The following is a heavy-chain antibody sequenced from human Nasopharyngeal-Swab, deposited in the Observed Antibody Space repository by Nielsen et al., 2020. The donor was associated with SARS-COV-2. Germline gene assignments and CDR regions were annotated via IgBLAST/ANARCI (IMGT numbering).Heavy chain of an antibody. D-gene: IGHD2-2*01. J-gene: IGHJ6*03. CDR3: ARGLSGVVPAPILGLGPYYYFYYMDV. V-gene: IGHV4-34*01. CDR2: VSHGGGT. Sequence: GSLRLSCAVYGGSFSGHQWSWVRQPPGTGLEWIGEVSHGGGTNYNPSLKSRVTISVATSKNQFSLKLTSVTAADTSVYYCARGLSGVVPAPILGLGPYYYFYYMDVWGKGTTVTVSS. CDR1: GGSFSGHQ.